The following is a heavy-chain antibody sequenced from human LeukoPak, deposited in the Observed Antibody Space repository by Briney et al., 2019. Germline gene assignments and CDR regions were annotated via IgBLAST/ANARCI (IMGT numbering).Heavy chain of an antibody. D-gene: IGHD3-10*01. CDR2: IYYSGST. CDR3: ARDWHYGSGSSGMDV. J-gene: IGHJ6*02. Sequence: SETLSLTCTVSGGSISSGDYYWSWIRQPPGKGLEWIGYIYYSGSTYYNPSLKSRVTISVDTSKNQFSLKLSSVTAADTAVYCCARDWHYGSGSSGMDVWGQGTTVTVSS. V-gene: IGHV4-30-4*01. CDR1: GGSISSGDYY.